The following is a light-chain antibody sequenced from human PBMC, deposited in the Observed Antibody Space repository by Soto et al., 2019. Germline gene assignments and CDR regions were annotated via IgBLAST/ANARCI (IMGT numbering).Light chain of an antibody. CDR3: QHRSNWPLT. CDR1: QSVSSY. J-gene: IGKJ4*01. V-gene: IGKV3-11*01. CDR2: DAS. Sequence: EIVLTQSPATLSLSPGERATLSCRASQSVSSYLAWYQQKPGQAPGLLINDASNRATGIPARFSGSGSGTDFTLTINSLEPEDFAVYYCQHRSNWPLTFGGGTKVEIK.